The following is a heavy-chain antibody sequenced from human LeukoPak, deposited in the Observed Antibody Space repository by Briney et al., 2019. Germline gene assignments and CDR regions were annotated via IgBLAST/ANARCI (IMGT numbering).Heavy chain of an antibody. D-gene: IGHD6-25*01. J-gene: IGHJ4*02. V-gene: IGHV4-39*01. CDR3: AKTVWSLLAAGLDS. CDR2: IYYRGST. Sequence: SETLSLTCSVSGGSISGSSYYWGWIRQPPGKGLEWIGNIYYRGSTYYNPSLKSRVIMSIDTSKNQFSLKVNSVTATDTAVYYCAKTVWSLLAAGLDSWGQGTLVTVSS. CDR1: GGSISGSSYY.